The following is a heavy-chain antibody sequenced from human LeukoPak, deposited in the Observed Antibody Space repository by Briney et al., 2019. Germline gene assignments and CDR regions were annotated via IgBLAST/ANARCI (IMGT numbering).Heavy chain of an antibody. D-gene: IGHD6-13*01. CDR1: GGSFSGYY. Sequence: SETLSLTCAVYGGSFSGYYWSWIRQPPGKGLGWIGEINHSGSTNYNPSLKSRVTISVDTSKNQFSLKLSSVTAADTAVYYCARGRSAAAGTFEFDPWGQGTLVTVSS. J-gene: IGHJ5*02. CDR2: INHSGST. CDR3: ARGRSAAAGTFEFDP. V-gene: IGHV4-34*01.